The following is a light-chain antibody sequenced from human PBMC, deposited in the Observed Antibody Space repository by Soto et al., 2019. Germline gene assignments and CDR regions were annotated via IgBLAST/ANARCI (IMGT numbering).Light chain of an antibody. CDR1: SSDVGAYNY. J-gene: IGLJ1*01. CDR2: EVS. Sequence: QSVLTQPPSASGSPAQSVTISCTGTSSDVGAYNYVSWYQQHPGKAPKLLIYEVSKRPSGVPDRFSGSKSGNTASLTVSGLQAEDEADYHCCSYAGSDTYVFGTGTKVTVL. CDR3: CSYAGSDTYV. V-gene: IGLV2-8*01.